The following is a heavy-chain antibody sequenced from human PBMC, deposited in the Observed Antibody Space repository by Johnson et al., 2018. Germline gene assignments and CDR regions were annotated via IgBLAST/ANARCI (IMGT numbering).Heavy chain of an antibody. V-gene: IGHV3-9*01. J-gene: IGHJ1*01. Sequence: VQLVESGGGLVQPGRSLRLSCAASGFTFDDYAMHWVRQASGKGLEWVSGISWNSGSIGYADSVKGRFTISRDNAKNSLYLQMNSLRAEDTALYYCAKEAVERATTVQHWGQGTLVTVSA. CDR1: GFTFDDYA. D-gene: IGHD5-24*01. CDR3: AKEAVERATTVQH. CDR2: ISWNSGSI.